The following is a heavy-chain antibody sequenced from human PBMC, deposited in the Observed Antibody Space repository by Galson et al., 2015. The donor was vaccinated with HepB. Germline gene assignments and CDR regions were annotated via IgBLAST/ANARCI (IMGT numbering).Heavy chain of an antibody. D-gene: IGHD2-2*01. CDR1: GFTFSSYS. Sequence: SLRLSCAASGFTFSSYSMNWVRQAPGKGLEWVSSISSSSSYIYYADSVKGRFTISRDNAKNSLYLQMNSLRAEDTAVYYCAREGSVVVVPAARRAGGMDVWGQGTTVTVSS. CDR2: ISSSSSYI. CDR3: AREGSVVVVPAARRAGGMDV. V-gene: IGHV3-21*01. J-gene: IGHJ6*02.